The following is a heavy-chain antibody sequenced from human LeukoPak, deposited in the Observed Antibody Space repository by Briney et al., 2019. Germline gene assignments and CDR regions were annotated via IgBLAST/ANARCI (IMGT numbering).Heavy chain of an antibody. Sequence: RTGGSLRLSCAASGFTFSSYSMNWVRQAPGKGLEWVSYISSSSSTIYYADSVKGRFTISRDNAKNSLYLQMNSLRAEDTAVYYCARGDCSDGSCYYLDYWGQGTLVTVSS. V-gene: IGHV3-48*01. CDR1: GFTFSSYS. CDR3: ARGDCSDGSCYYLDY. D-gene: IGHD2-15*01. CDR2: ISSSSSTI. J-gene: IGHJ4*02.